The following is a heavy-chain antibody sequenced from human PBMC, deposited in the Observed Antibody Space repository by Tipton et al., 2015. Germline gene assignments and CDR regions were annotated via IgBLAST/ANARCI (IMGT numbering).Heavy chain of an antibody. CDR3: ARYVVVLTASSYYSDY. CDR2: IRGKVYGGTT. Sequence: GGYYWGWTRQPPGRGLEWVGFIRGKVYGGTTEYAASVKGRFTLSRDDSKSTAYLQMNSLKTEDAGVYYCARYVVVLTASSYYSDYWGPGTLVTVSS. CDR1: GGYY. D-gene: IGHD2-21*02. V-gene: IGHV3-49*03. J-gene: IGHJ4*02.